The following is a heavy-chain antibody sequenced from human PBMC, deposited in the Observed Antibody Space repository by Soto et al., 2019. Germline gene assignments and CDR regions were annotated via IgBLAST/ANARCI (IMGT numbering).Heavy chain of an antibody. CDR1: GGSFSGYF. J-gene: IGHJ5*02. D-gene: IGHD3-16*01. Sequence: PSDTLSLTCTVSGGSFSGYFWTWIRQPPGKGLEWLAEINHTGNTNYNPSLKSRVTMSVDTSKNQISLKMTSVTAADTAVYFCAKDVSSRRWFDPWGQGILVTVSS. V-gene: IGHV4-34*10. CDR2: INHTGNT. CDR3: AKDVSSRRWFDP.